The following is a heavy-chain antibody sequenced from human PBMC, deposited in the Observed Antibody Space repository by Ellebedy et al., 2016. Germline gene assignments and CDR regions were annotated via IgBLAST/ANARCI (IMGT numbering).Heavy chain of an antibody. V-gene: IGHV4-59*01. J-gene: IGHJ5*01. CDR3: ARGGGTGRYYDNWFDP. D-gene: IGHD3-10*01. CDR1: GGFISSYY. Sequence: SETLSLTXTVSGGFISSYYWSWIRQPPGKGLEWIGYLYYTGSNVYKPSLKSRVTISGDTSKNQLSLKLTSVTAADTAIYYCARGGGTGRYYDNWFDPWGQGSLVTVSS. CDR2: LYYTGSN.